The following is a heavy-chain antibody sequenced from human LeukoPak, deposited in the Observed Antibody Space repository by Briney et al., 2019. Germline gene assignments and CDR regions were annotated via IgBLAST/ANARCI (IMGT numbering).Heavy chain of an antibody. Sequence: ASVKVSCKASGYTFPNYGVSWVRQAPGQGLEWMGWINAYNGYTHYAQNLQGRLTMTTDTSTSMAFMELRSLRPDDTAVYFCARWGLVAPGTYYYYYMDVWGRGTTVTVSS. J-gene: IGHJ6*03. CDR3: ARWGLVAPGTYYYYYMDV. CDR1: GYTFPNYG. CDR2: INAYNGYT. D-gene: IGHD2-2*01. V-gene: IGHV1-18*01.